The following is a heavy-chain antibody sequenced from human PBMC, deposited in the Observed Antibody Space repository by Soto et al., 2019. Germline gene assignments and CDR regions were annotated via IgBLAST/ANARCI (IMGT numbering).Heavy chain of an antibody. Sequence: EVQLLESGGGLVQPGGSLRLSCLASGFTFSSYPMSWVRQAPGKGLEWVSGINSSGGSTYYADSGKGRFTISRDNSKNTLYLQMSSLSAEDTAVYYCAKDRWVGAAAGLFDYWGQGTLLTVSS. J-gene: IGHJ4*02. CDR1: GFTFSSYP. D-gene: IGHD6-13*01. V-gene: IGHV3-23*01. CDR2: INSSGGST. CDR3: AKDRWVGAAAGLFDY.